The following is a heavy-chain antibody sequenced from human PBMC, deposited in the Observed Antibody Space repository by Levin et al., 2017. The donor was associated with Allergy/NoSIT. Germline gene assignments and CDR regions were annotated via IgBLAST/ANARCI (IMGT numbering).Heavy chain of an antibody. Sequence: PGESLKISCKASGYTFTGYYMHWVRQAPGQGLEWMGWINPNSGGTNYAQKFQGRVTMTRDTSISTAYMELSRLRSDDTAVYYCARGIWMNDAFDIWGQGTMVTVSS. D-gene: IGHD2/OR15-2a*01. CDR1: GYTFTGYY. J-gene: IGHJ3*02. CDR3: ARGIWMNDAFDI. CDR2: INPNSGGT. V-gene: IGHV1-2*02.